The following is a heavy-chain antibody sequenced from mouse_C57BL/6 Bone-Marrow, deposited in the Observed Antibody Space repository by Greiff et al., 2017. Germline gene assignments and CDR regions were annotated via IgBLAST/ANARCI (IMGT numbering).Heavy chain of an antibody. Sequence: QVQLQQPGAELVKPGASVKLSCKASGYTFTSYWMHWVKQRPGRGLEWIGRIDPNSGGTKYNEKFKSKATLTVDKPSSTAYMQLSSLTSEDSAVSYCVGTPDGYDYGRGYYYAMGYWGKGNSVTVSS. J-gene: IGHJ4*01. D-gene: IGHD2-2*01. CDR2: IDPNSGGT. CDR1: GYTFTSYW. V-gene: IGHV1-72*01. CDR3: VGTPDGYDYGRGYYYAMGY.